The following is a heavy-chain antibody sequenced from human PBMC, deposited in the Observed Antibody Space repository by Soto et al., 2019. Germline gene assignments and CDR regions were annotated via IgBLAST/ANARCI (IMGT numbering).Heavy chain of an antibody. CDR1: GYTFTSYA. J-gene: IGHJ4*02. CDR3: ARGYYYDSSDYPDFDY. CDR2: INAGNGNT. D-gene: IGHD3-22*01. Sequence: QVQLVQSGAEEKKPGASVKVSCKASGYTFTSYAMHWVRQAPGQRLEWMGWINAGNGNTKYSQKFQGRVTITRDTSASTAYMELSSLRSEDTAVYYCARGYYYDSSDYPDFDYWGQGTLVTVSS. V-gene: IGHV1-3*05.